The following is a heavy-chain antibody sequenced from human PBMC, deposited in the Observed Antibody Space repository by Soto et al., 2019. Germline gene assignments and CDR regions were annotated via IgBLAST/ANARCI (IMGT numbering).Heavy chain of an antibody. Sequence: QVQLQESGPGLVKPSDTLSLSCTVSGGSISSYYWNWIRQPAGKGLEWIGRIYSSGATNYNPSLKSRVIMSTDTSTKHFSLRLTSVTPADTAVYYCAREHKVVNDFEFWGQGILVTVSS. D-gene: IGHD2-15*01. J-gene: IGHJ4*02. CDR3: AREHKVVNDFEF. CDR2: IYSSGAT. CDR1: GGSISSYY. V-gene: IGHV4-4*07.